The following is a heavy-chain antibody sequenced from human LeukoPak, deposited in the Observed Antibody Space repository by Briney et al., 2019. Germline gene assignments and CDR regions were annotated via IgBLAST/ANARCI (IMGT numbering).Heavy chain of an antibody. CDR2: IYYSGST. Sequence: PSETLSLTCTVSGGSISSYYWSWIRQPPGKGLEWIGYIYYSGSTNYNPSLKSRVTISVDTSKNQFSLKLSSVTAADTAVYYCARLSPSPRTYYYDSSGYPTNAVFDYWGQGTLVTVSS. J-gene: IGHJ4*02. D-gene: IGHD3-22*01. CDR1: GGSISSYY. CDR3: ARLSPSPRTYYYDSSGYPTNAVFDY. V-gene: IGHV4-59*08.